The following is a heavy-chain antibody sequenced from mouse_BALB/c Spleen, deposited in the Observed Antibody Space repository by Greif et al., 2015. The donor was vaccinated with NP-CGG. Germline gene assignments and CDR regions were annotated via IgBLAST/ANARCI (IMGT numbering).Heavy chain of an antibody. CDR2: INPSTGYT. CDR3: ARSHYYGYGFAY. Sequence: QVQLQQSGAELAKPGASVKMSCKAPGYTFTSYWMHWVKRRPGQGLEWIGYINPSTGYTEYNQKFKDKATLTADKSSSTAYMQLSSLTSEDSAVYYCARSHYYGYGFAYWGQGTLVTVSA. V-gene: IGHV1-7*01. J-gene: IGHJ3*01. D-gene: IGHD1-2*01. CDR1: GYTFTSYW.